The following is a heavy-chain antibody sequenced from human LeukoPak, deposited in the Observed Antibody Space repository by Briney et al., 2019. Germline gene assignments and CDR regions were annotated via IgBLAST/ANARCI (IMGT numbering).Heavy chain of an antibody. Sequence: GGSLRLSCRASGFTFGDYEMNWVRQAPGKGLEWVSYISSSGSTIYYADSVKGRFTISRDNAKNSLYLQMNSLRAEDTAVYYCAELGITMIGGVWGKGTTVTISS. CDR3: AELGITMIGGV. CDR1: GFTFGDYE. J-gene: IGHJ6*04. D-gene: IGHD3-10*02. V-gene: IGHV3-48*03. CDR2: ISSSGSTI.